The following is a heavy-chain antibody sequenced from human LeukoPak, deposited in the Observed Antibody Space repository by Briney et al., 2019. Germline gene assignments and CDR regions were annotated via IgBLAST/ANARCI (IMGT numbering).Heavy chain of an antibody. CDR3: ARVDQNWFGP. CDR1: GGTFSSYA. D-gene: IGHD2-2*01. J-gene: IGHJ5*02. Sequence: GASVKVSCEASGGTFSSYAISWVRQAPGQGLEWMGGIIPIFGTANYAQKFQGRVTITADESTSTAYMELSSLRSEDTAVYYCARVDQNWFGPWGQGTLVTVSS. CDR2: IIPIFGTA. V-gene: IGHV1-69*13.